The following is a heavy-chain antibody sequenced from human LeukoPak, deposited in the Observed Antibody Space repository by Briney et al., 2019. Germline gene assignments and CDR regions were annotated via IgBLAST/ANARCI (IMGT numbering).Heavy chain of an antibody. CDR3: AREDHSNYEY. D-gene: IGHD4-11*01. Sequence: GGSLRLSCVASGFSFSSYWMAWVRQAPGKGPEWVASIKQDGSEKFYADSVKGRFTISKDNAQNSLYLRMNSLRGEDTAAYYCAREDHSNYEYWGQGASVTVSS. CDR2: IKQDGSEK. V-gene: IGHV3-7*01. J-gene: IGHJ4*02. CDR1: GFSFSSYW.